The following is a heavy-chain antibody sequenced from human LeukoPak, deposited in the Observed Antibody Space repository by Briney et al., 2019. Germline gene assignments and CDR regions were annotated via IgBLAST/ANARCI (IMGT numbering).Heavy chain of an antibody. CDR2: INPNSGGT. CDR1: GYTFPGYY. J-gene: IGHJ4*02. CDR3: AREHSSSSGKVFDY. Sequence: ASVKVSCKASGYTFPGYYMHWVRQAPGQGLEWMGWINPNSGGTNYAQKFQGRVTMTRDTSISTAYMELSRLRSDDTAVYYCAREHSSSSGKVFDYWGRGTLVTVSS. V-gene: IGHV1-2*02. D-gene: IGHD6-6*01.